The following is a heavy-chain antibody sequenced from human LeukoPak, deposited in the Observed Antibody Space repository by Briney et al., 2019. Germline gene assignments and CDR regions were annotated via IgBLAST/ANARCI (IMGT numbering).Heavy chain of an antibody. CDR2: INPSGGST. CDR3: AREPLLMVYASWFDP. Sequence: ASVKVSCKASGYTFTSYYMHWVRQAPGQGLEWMGIINPSGGSTSYAQKFQGRVTMTRDMSTSTVYMELSSLRSEDTAVYYCAREPLLMVYASWFDPWGQGTLVTVSS. J-gene: IGHJ5*02. V-gene: IGHV1-46*01. CDR1: GYTFTSYY. D-gene: IGHD2-8*01.